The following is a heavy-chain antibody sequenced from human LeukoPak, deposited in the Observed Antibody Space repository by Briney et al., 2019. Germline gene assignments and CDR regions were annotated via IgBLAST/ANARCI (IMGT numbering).Heavy chain of an antibody. CDR3: ARLRRNSDRSDFFYYYDH. J-gene: IGHJ4*02. Sequence: GGSLRLSCGASGFIFSIYEMNWVRQAPGKGLEWISYVSANGDTIYHADSVRGRFTISRDNAKNSLFLQMNSLRAEDTAVYYCARLRRNSDRSDFFYYYDHWGQGTLVTVSS. CDR2: VSANGDTI. D-gene: IGHD3-22*01. V-gene: IGHV3-48*03. CDR1: GFIFSIYE.